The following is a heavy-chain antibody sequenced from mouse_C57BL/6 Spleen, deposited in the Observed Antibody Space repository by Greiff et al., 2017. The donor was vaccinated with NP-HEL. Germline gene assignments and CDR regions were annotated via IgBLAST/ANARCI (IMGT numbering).Heavy chain of an antibody. J-gene: IGHJ4*01. CDR1: GYTFTSYT. D-gene: IGHD2-1*01. CDR3: ARGGNSLAMDY. CDR2: INPSSGYT. V-gene: IGHV1-4*01. Sequence: QVHVKQSGAELARPGASVKMSCKASGYTFTSYTMHWVKQRPGQGLEWIGYINPSSGYTKYNQKFKDKATLTADKSSSTAYMQLSSLTSEDSAVYYCARGGNSLAMDYWGQGTSVTVSS.